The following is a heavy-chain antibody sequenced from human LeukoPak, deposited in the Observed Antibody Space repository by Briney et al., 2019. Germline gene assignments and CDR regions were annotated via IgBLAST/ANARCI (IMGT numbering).Heavy chain of an antibody. V-gene: IGHV4-34*01. CDR2: INHSGST. J-gene: IGHJ4*02. CDR3: ARRHIVVVTAIYYFDY. CDR1: GGSFSGYY. Sequence: PSETLSLTCAVYGGSFSGYYWSWIRQPPGKGLEWIGEINHSGSTNYNPSLKSRVTISVDTPKNQFSLKLSSVTAADTAVYYCARRHIVVVTAIYYFDYWGQGTLVTVSS. D-gene: IGHD2-21*02.